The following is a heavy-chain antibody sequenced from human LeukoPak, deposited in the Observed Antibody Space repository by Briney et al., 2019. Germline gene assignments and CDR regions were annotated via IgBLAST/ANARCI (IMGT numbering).Heavy chain of an antibody. CDR1: GYTFTGYY. CDR3: ARDALLWLAFDI. J-gene: IGHJ3*02. CDR2: NNPNSGGT. Sequence: ASVKVSCKASGYTFTGYYMHWVRQAPGQGLEWRGWNNPNSGGTNYEQKFQGRVTMTRDTSISTAYMELSRLRSDDTAVYYCARDALLWLAFDIWGQGTMVTVSS. D-gene: IGHD3-10*01. V-gene: IGHV1-2*02.